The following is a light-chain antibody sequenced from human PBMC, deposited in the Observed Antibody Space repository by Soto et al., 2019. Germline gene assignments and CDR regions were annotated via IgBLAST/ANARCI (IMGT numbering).Light chain of an antibody. CDR3: LQSYSFPYT. CDR2: STS. J-gene: IGKJ2*01. V-gene: IGKV1-39*01. Sequence: DIQMTQSPSSLSAAVGDRVTITCRASQDINKYLNWYHQKPGKAPKLLIFSTSTLYSGVPSRFSGSRSGTAFTLTISSLQPEDFATYYCLQSYSFPYTFGQGTKVE. CDR1: QDINKY.